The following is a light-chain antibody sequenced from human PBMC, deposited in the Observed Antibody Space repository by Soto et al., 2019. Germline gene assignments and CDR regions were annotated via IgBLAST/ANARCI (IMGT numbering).Light chain of an antibody. J-gene: IGLJ1*01. CDR2: GNS. Sequence: QSVLTQPPSVSGAPGQRVTISCTGSSSNIGAGYDVHWYQQLPGTAPKLLIYGNSNRPSGVPDRFSGSKSGTSASLAIPGLPAEDEADYYCQSYASSLSGLVFGTGTKLTVL. CDR3: QSYASSLSGLV. CDR1: SSNIGAGYD. V-gene: IGLV1-40*01.